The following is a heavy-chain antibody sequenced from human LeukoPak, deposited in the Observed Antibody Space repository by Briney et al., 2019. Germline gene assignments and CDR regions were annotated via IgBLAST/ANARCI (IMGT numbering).Heavy chain of an antibody. CDR3: AKAGANWFDP. V-gene: IGHV3-23*01. CDR1: RFTFSGYA. J-gene: IGHJ5*02. D-gene: IGHD3-10*01. Sequence: GSLRLSCAASRFTFSGYAMSWVRQAPGKGLQWVSTISRSGDNTYYADSVKGRFTISRDDSKNTLYVQMNSLRAEDTAIYYCAKAGANWFDPWGQGTLVTVSS. CDR2: ISRSGDNT.